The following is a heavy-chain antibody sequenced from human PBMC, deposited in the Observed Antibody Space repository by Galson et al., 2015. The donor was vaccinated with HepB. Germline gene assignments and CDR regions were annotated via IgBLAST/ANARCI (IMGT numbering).Heavy chain of an antibody. CDR2: ISSSSSTI. D-gene: IGHD3-10*01. CDR1: GFTFSSCS. V-gene: IGHV3-48*02. J-gene: IGHJ4*02. Sequence: SLRLSCAASGFTFSSCSMNWVRQAPGKGLEWVSYISSSSSTIYYADSVKGRFTISRDNAKNSLYLQMHSLRDEDTAVYYCARARGYYFDYWGQGSLVTVSS. CDR3: ARARGYYFDY.